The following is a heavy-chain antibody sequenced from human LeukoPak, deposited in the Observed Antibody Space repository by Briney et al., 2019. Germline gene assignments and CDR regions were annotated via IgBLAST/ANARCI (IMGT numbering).Heavy chain of an antibody. D-gene: IGHD2-2*01. CDR1: GFTFNNYG. CDR3: ARDYLLPAAMFCDY. CDR2: ISSSGSST. Sequence: PGGSLRLSCAASGFTFNNYGMSWVRQAPGKGLEWVSGISSSGSSTYYADSVKGRFTISRDNSKNTLFLQMNSLRAEDTAVYYCARDYLLPAAMFCDYWGQGTLVTVSS. J-gene: IGHJ4*02. V-gene: IGHV3-23*01.